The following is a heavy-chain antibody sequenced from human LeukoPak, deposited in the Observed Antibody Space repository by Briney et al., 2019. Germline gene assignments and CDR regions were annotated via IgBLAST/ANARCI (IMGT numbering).Heavy chain of an antibody. Sequence: PGGSLRLSCAASGFTFSNYDMTWVRQAPGKGLEWVSSISGRGGSTYFADSLKGRFTISRDNSKNTVYLQMNSLRAEDTAAYYCAKGTYDSRGHFDYWGQGTLVSVSS. D-gene: IGHD3-22*01. CDR2: ISGRGGST. J-gene: IGHJ4*02. CDR3: AKGTYDSRGHFDY. V-gene: IGHV3-23*01. CDR1: GFTFSNYD.